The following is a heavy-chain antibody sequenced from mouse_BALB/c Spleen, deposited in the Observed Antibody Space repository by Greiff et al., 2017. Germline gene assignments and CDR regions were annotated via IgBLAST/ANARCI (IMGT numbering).Heavy chain of an antibody. Sequence: VQLQQSGPGLVQPSQSLSITCTVSGFSLTSYGVHWVRQSPGKGLEWLGVIWSGGSTDYNAAFISRLSISKDNSKSQVFFKMNSLQADDTAIYYCATHCYDGMDYWGQGTSVTVSS. CDR1: GFSLTSYG. D-gene: IGHD1-2*01. CDR2: IWSGGST. CDR3: ATHCYDGMDY. V-gene: IGHV2-4-1*01. J-gene: IGHJ4*01.